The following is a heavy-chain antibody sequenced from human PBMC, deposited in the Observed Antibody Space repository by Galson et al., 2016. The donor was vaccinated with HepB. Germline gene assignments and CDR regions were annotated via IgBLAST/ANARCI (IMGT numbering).Heavy chain of an antibody. J-gene: IGHJ5*02. CDR2: INNNGGTT. V-gene: IGHV3-64D*09. Sequence: SLRLSCAASGFTFSAYAMHWVRQAPGKGLEYVSAINNNGGTTFYADSVRGRFTISRDNSKNTLYLQMSGLRHEDTAIYYCVKVEGARSPHASWGPGTLVTVSS. CDR1: GFTFSAYA. D-gene: IGHD3-10*01. CDR3: VKVEGARSPHAS.